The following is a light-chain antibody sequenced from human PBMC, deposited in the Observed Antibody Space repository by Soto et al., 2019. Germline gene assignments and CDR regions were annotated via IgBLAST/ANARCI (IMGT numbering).Light chain of an antibody. CDR2: DVS. J-gene: IGLJ1*01. CDR1: SSDVGGYNY. CDR3: SSYTTSNTRQIV. Sequence: QSVLTQPASVSGSPGQSITISCTGTSSDVGGYNYVPWYQHHPGKAPKLMIYDVSNRPSGVSNRFSGSKSGNTASLTISGLQPEDEADSYCSSYTTSNTRQIVFGTGTKMTVL. V-gene: IGLV2-14*03.